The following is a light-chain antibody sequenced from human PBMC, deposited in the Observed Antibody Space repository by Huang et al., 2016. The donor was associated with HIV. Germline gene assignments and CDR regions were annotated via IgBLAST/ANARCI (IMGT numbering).Light chain of an antibody. CDR2: AVS. J-gene: IGKJ1*01. V-gene: IGKV1-9*01. CDR3: QQVDSYPRT. CDR1: RDIKTY. Sequence: IQLTQSPSSLSASVGDRVTITCRASRDIKTYLAWFHQRPGRAPKFLIFAVSCLESGVPSRFSGSGSGTEFTLTINGLQPEDFGTYYCQQVDSYPRTFGQGTNVDVK.